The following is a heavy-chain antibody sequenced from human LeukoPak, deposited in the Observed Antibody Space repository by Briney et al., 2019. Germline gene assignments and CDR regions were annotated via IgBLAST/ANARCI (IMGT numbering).Heavy chain of an antibody. CDR1: GSTFSSYG. V-gene: IGHV3-33*01. D-gene: IGHD3-16*01. Sequence: GGSLRLSCAAPGSTFSSYGMHWVRQAPGKGLEWVAIIWYDGSNTYYADSVKGRFTISRDNSKNTLYLQMNSLRAEDTAVYYCAPDHGGYWGQGTLVTVSS. CDR3: APDHGGY. J-gene: IGHJ4*02. CDR2: IWYDGSNT.